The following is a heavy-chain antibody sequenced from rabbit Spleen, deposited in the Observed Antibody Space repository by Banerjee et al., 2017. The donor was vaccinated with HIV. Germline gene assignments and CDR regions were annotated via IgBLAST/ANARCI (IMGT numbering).Heavy chain of an antibody. V-gene: IGHV1S40*01. J-gene: IGHJ6*01. CDR1: GVVFSSSYY. CDR3: ARDTASSFSSYGLDL. Sequence: QSLEESGGDLVKPGASLTLTCYASGVVFSSSYYICWVRQAPGKGLEWISCIVGSSSGFAYSATWAKGRFTCSKTSSTTVTLQMTSLTVADTATYFCARDTASSFSSYGLDLWGQGTLVTVS. CDR2: IVGSSSGFA. D-gene: IGHD6-1*01.